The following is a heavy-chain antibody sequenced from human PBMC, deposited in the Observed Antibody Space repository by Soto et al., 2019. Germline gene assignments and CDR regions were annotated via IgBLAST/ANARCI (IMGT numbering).Heavy chain of an antibody. V-gene: IGHV3-30*18. CDR1: GFTFSSYG. Sequence: QVQLVESGGGVVQPGGSLRLSCAASGFTFSSYGMHWVRQAPGKGLEWVAVISYDGSNKYYADSVKGRFTISRDNSKNTLYLQMNSLRAEDTAVYYCAKGYYYDSSDGGLFDYWGQGTLVTVSS. D-gene: IGHD3-22*01. CDR3: AKGYYYDSSDGGLFDY. CDR2: ISYDGSNK. J-gene: IGHJ4*02.